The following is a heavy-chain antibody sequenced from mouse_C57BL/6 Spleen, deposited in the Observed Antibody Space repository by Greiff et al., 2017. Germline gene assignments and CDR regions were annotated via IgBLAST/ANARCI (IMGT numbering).Heavy chain of an antibody. CDR1: GYTFTEYT. J-gene: IGHJ1*03. Sequence: VQLKESGAELVKPGASVKLSCKASGYTFTEYTIHWVQQRSGQGLEWIGWFYPGSGSIKYNEKFKDKATLTADKSSSTVYMELSRWTSEDSAVYFCARHEAGTRWDGWYFDVWGTGTTVTVSS. D-gene: IGHD4-1*01. CDR2: FYPGSGSI. V-gene: IGHV1-62-2*01. CDR3: ARHEAGTRWDGWYFDV.